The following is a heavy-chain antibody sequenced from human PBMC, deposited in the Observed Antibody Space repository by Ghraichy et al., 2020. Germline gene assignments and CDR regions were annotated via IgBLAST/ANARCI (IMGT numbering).Heavy chain of an antibody. V-gene: IGHV3-74*01. J-gene: IGHJ2*01. CDR3: AREYSITIFGVVIRYFDL. Sequence: GGSLRLSCAASGFTFSSYWMHWVRQAPGKGLVWVSRINSDGSSTSYADSVKGRFTISRDNAKNTLYLQMNSLRAEDTAVYYCAREYSITIFGVVIRYFDLWGLDTLFTVSS. CDR1: GFTFSSYW. D-gene: IGHD3-3*01. CDR2: INSDGSST.